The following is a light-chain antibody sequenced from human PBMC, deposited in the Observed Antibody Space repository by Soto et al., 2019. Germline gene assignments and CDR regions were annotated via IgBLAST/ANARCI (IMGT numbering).Light chain of an antibody. CDR1: SSNIGAGYD. CDR2: NNN. J-gene: IGLJ1*01. CDR3: QSYDSSLSGSYV. V-gene: IGLV1-40*01. Sequence: QSVLTQPPSVSGAPGQRVTISCTGSSSNIGAGYDVHWYQRLPGTAPKVLIYNNNNRPSGVPDRFPGSKSGTSASLAITGLQAEDEAVYYCQSYDSSLSGSYVFGTGTKLTVL.